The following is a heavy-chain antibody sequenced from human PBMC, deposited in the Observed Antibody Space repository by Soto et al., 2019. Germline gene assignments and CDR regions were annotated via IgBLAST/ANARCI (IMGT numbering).Heavy chain of an antibody. CDR2: ISGSGGST. Sequence: EVQLLESGGGLVQPGGSLRLSCAASGFTFSSYAMSWVRQAPGKGLEWVSAISGSGGSTYYADSVKGRFTISRDNSKNTLYLQMNSLRAEDTAVYYCAKDLSVSGNYYYYYCMDVWGQGTTVTVSS. CDR1: GFTFSSYA. J-gene: IGHJ6*02. D-gene: IGHD3-10*01. CDR3: AKDLSVSGNYYYYYCMDV. V-gene: IGHV3-23*01.